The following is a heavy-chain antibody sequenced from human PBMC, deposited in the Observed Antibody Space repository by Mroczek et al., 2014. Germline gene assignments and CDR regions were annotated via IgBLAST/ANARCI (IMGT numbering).Heavy chain of an antibody. CDR3: ARERPSGVEPQDYYFDY. D-gene: IGHD3-3*01. V-gene: IGHV4-59*01. CDR2: IYYSGST. J-gene: IGHJ4*02. CDR1: GGSISSYY. Sequence: QVQLVESGPGLVKPSETLSLTCTVSGGSISSYYWSWIRQPPGKGLEWIGYIYYSGSTNYNPSLKSRVTISVDTSKNQFSLKLSSVTAADTAVYYCARERPSGVEPQDYYFDYWGQGTLVHRLL.